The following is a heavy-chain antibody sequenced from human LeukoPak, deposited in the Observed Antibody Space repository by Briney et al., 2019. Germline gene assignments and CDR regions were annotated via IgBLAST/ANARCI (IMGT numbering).Heavy chain of an antibody. J-gene: IGHJ6*03. Sequence: SETLSLTCAVYGGSFSGYYWSWIRQPPGKGLEWIGEINDSGSTNYNPSLKSRVTISVDTSKNPFSLKLRFVTAADTAVYYCARVRCSGGSCPYYYYYYYMDVWGKGTTVTVSS. CDR3: ARVRCSGGSCPYYYYYYYMDV. CDR2: INDSGST. D-gene: IGHD2-15*01. V-gene: IGHV4-34*01. CDR1: GGSFSGYY.